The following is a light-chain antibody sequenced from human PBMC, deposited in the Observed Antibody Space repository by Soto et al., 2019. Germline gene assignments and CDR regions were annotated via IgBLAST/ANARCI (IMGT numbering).Light chain of an antibody. J-gene: IGLJ3*02. CDR1: RSNIGSNS. Sequence: QSVLTQSPSASGTPGQRVTMSCSGSRSNIGSNSVNWYQHLPGTAPKVLIYTNDQRPSGVPDRLSGSKSGTSASLAISGLQSEDEAEYFCAAWDDRLNGWVFGGGTKLTVL. V-gene: IGLV1-44*01. CDR2: TND. CDR3: AAWDDRLNGWV.